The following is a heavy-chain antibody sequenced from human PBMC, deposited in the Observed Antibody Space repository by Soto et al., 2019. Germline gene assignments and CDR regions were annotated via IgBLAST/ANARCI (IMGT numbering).Heavy chain of an antibody. CDR1: GVAITSYF. J-gene: IGHJ4*02. V-gene: IGHV4-59*01. Sequence: LSLTCPVSGVAITSYFWSWIRQTPGKGLDWIGSISFSGATYSNPSLKGRAALSVDTSENHLSLTLNSVTSADTAVYFCARDRRDGYKRYFGFCGQGNQVTVSS. CDR2: ISFSGAT. CDR3: ARDRRDGYKRYFGF. D-gene: IGHD3-9*01.